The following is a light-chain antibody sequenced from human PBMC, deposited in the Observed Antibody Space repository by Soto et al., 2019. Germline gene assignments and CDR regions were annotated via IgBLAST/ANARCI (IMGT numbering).Light chain of an antibody. Sequence: EIVMTQSPATLSVSPGERATLSCRASQSVNSNLAWYQQKPGQAPRLLIYGASTRATGIPARFSGSGSGTEFILTISSLQSEDFAVYYCQEYNNWPRGYTFGQGTKLEIK. J-gene: IGKJ2*01. V-gene: IGKV3D-15*01. CDR1: QSVNSN. CDR3: QEYNNWPRGYT. CDR2: GAS.